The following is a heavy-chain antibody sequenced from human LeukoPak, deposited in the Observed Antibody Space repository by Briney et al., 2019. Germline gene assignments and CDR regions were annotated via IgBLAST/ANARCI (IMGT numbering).Heavy chain of an antibody. J-gene: IGHJ6*02. CDR1: GGSVSSYY. Sequence: SETLSLTCTVSGGSVSSYYWSWIRQPPGKGLEWVGYIYYSGSTNYSPSLKSRATISVDTSKNQFSLNLSSVTPADAAVYYCAGYSSTFYFYYGMDLWGQGTTVTVSS. V-gene: IGHV4-59*02. CDR3: AGYSSTFYFYYGMDL. CDR2: IYYSGST. D-gene: IGHD2-2*01.